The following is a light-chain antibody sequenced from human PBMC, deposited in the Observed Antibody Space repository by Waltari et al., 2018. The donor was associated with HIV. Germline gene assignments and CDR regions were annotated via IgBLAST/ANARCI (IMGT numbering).Light chain of an antibody. V-gene: IGLV1-44*01. CDR1: TPTIGGNT. CDR2: SNN. CDR3: AAWDDSLKGGA. J-gene: IGLJ1*01. Sequence: QSVLAQPPPASGTPGQRSTISCSGSTPTIGGNTLSWYQQLPGPAPTLLIYSNNERPSGVPDRLSGSTSGTSASLVISGLQAEDEADYYCAAWDDSLKGGAFGTGTKVTVL.